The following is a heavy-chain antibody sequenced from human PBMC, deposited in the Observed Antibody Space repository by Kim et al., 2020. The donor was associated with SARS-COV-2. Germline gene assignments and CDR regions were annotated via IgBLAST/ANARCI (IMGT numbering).Heavy chain of an antibody. CDR1: GGSFSGYY. D-gene: IGHD6-13*01. V-gene: IGHV4-34*01. CDR3: ARPVSSSSSLSPSFDY. Sequence: SETLSLTCAVYGGSFSGYYWSWIRQPPGKGLEWIGEINHSGSTNYNPSLKSRVTISVDTSKNQFSLKLSSVTAADTAVYYCARPVSSSSSLSPSFDYWGQGTLVTVSS. CDR2: INHSGST. J-gene: IGHJ4*02.